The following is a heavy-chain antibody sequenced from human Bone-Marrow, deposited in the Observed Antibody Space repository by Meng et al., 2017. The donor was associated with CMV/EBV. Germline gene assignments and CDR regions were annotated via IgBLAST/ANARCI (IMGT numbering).Heavy chain of an antibody. D-gene: IGHD5-18*01. CDR2: ISSSGSTI. CDR1: GFTFSDYY. Sequence: GESLKISCAASGFTFSDYYMSWIRQAPGKGLEWVSYISSSGSTIYYADSVKGRFTISRDNAKNSLYLQMNSLRAEDTAVYYCARAGDRARWIQLWLVAFDSWGQGTMVPVS. V-gene: IGHV3-11*04. J-gene: IGHJ3*02. CDR3: ARAGDRARWIQLWLVAFDS.